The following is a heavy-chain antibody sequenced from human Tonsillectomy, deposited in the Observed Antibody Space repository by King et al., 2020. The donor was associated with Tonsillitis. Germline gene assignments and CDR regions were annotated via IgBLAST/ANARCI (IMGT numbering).Heavy chain of an antibody. D-gene: IGHD2-15*01. J-gene: IGHJ6*02. V-gene: IGHV5-51*01. Sequence: QLVQSGAEVKKPGESLKISCKGSGYSFTSYWIGWVRQMPGKGLEWMGIIYPGDSDTRYSPSFQGQSTIPADKSISTAFLQRSSLKASDTAMYYCARLAPSSYCSGGSCYSGNYYYGMDVWGQGTTVTVSS. CDR2: IYPGDSDT. CDR3: ARLAPSSYCSGGSCYSGNYYYGMDV. CDR1: GYSFTSYW.